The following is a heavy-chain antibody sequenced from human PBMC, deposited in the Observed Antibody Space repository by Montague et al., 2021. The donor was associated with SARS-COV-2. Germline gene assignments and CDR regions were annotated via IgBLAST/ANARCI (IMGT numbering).Heavy chain of an antibody. D-gene: IGHD2-15*01. CDR2: ISLSGGST. J-gene: IGHJ4*02. CDR3: AKGGVVVVAATDPDY. CDR1: GFTFSTFA. Sequence: SLRLSCAASGFTFSTFAMSWVRQAPGKGLEWVSAISLSGGSTYYADSVKGRFTISRDNSKNTLFLQMNSLRAEDTAVYYCAKGGVVVVAATDPDYWGQGTLVTASS. V-gene: IGHV3-23*01.